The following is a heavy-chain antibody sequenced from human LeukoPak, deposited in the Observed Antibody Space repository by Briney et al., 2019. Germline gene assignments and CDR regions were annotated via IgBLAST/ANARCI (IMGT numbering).Heavy chain of an antibody. CDR1: GYTFTGYY. CDR3: VVTYYYDSSGYYYFDY. J-gene: IGHJ4*02. Sequence: ASVKVSCKASGYTFTGYYMHWVRQAPGQGLEWMGWINPNSGGTNYAQKFQGRVTMTRDTSISTAYMELSRLRSDDTAVYYCVVTYYYDSSGYYYFDYWGQGTLVTVSS. D-gene: IGHD3-22*01. V-gene: IGHV1-2*02. CDR2: INPNSGGT.